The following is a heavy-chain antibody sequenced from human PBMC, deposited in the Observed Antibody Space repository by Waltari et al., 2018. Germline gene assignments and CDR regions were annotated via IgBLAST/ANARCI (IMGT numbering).Heavy chain of an antibody. CDR3: AREAMAYLFDY. CDR2: IYTSGST. D-gene: IGHD5-18*01. V-gene: IGHV4-4*09. CDR1: GGSISSYY. Sequence: QVQLQESGPGLVKPSETLSLTCTVSGGSISSYYWSWIRQPPGKGLEWIGYIYTSGSTNYNPSLKSGVTISVDTSKNQFSLKLSSVTAADTAVYYCAREAMAYLFDYWGQGTLVTVSS. J-gene: IGHJ4*02.